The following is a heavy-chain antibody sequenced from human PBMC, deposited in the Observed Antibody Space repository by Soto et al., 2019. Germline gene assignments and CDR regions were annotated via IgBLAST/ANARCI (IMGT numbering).Heavy chain of an antibody. CDR2: ISPNSGAT. J-gene: IGHJ4*02. D-gene: IGHD6-25*01. Sequence: QVQLVQSEGELRQPGASVTVSCRASGYTFTSYGIIWVRQAPGQGLEWMGYISPNSGATTYAQNLQGRLTLTTDTSTSTAYMELRSLSSDDTAIYYRVSEMWTRSGPQNFFDYWGLGALVTVSS. V-gene: IGHV1-18*01. CDR3: VSEMWTRSGPQNFFDY. CDR1: GYTFTSYG.